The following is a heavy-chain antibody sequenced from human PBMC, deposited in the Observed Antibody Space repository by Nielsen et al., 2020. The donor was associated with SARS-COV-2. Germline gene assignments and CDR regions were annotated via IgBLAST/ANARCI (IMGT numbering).Heavy chain of an antibody. V-gene: IGHV3-53*01. CDR2: IYSGGST. D-gene: IGHD3-22*01. Sequence: VRQAPGKGLEWVSVIYSGGSTYYADSVKGRFTISRDNSKNTLYLQMNSLRAEDTAVYYCAKDGTYYYDSSGYPLFDYWGQGTLVTVSS. CDR3: AKDGTYYYDSSGYPLFDY. J-gene: IGHJ4*02.